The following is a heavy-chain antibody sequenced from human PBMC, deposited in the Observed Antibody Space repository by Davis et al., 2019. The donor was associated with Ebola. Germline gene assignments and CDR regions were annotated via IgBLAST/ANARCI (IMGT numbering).Heavy chain of an antibody. D-gene: IGHD2-2*01. CDR1: GFTVSSNH. CDR3: AKWGYCSSSGCYVPGEYDY. CDR2: IYDHST. J-gene: IGHJ4*02. V-gene: IGHV3-53*01. Sequence: GESLKISCAASGFTVSSNHMSWVRQAPGKGLEWVSVIYDHSTAYADSVKGQFTISRDNSKSTLYLQMNSLRAEDTAVYYCAKWGYCSSSGCYVPGEYDYWGQGTLVTVSS.